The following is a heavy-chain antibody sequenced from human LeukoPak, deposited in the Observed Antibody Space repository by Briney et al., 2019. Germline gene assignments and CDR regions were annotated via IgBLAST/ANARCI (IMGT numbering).Heavy chain of an antibody. Sequence: PGGSLRLSCAASGFTVSSNYMNWVRQAPGKGLEWVSVIYGGGNIYYADSVKGRFTISGDNSKNTLYLQMNSLRAEDTAVYYCARGAGYNYPYYFDYWGQGTLVTVSS. V-gene: IGHV3-53*01. CDR3: ARGAGYNYPYYFDY. CDR2: IYGGGNI. J-gene: IGHJ4*02. CDR1: GFTVSSNY. D-gene: IGHD5-24*01.